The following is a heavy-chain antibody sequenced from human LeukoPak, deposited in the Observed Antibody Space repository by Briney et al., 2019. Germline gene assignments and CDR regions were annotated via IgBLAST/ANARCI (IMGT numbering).Heavy chain of an antibody. J-gene: IGHJ5*02. D-gene: IGHD3-22*01. CDR2: IYYSGSS. V-gene: IGHV4-61*01. CDR3: ARLYDSSGYTNWLDP. CDR1: GGSISSSSYY. Sequence: ASETLSLTCTVSGGSISSSSYYWSWIRQPPGKGLEWIGYIYYSGSSKYNPSLKSRVTISVDTSKNQFSLKLSSVTAADTAVYYCARLYDSSGYTNWLDPWGQGTLVTVSS.